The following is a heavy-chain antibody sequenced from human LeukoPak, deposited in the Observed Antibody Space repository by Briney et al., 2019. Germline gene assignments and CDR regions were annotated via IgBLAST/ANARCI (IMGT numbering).Heavy chain of an antibody. CDR1: GFTFSSYE. CDR2: ISSSGSTT. Sequence: GGSLRLSCAASGFTFSSYEMNWVRQAPGKGLEWVSYISSSGSTTYYADSVKGRFTISRDNAKNSLYLQMNSLRAEDTAVYYCARDRSAGREGGGMDVWGKGTTVTASS. V-gene: IGHV3-48*03. J-gene: IGHJ6*04. D-gene: IGHD2-15*01. CDR3: ARDRSAGREGGGMDV.